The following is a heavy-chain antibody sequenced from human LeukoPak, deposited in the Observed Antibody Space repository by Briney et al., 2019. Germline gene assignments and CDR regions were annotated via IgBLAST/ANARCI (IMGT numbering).Heavy chain of an antibody. CDR2: ISSSGSTI. J-gene: IGHJ3*02. CDR3: ARALYYYDSSGYYHPDAFDI. V-gene: IGHV3-48*03. CDR1: GFTFSSYE. Sequence: GGSLRLSCAASGFTFSSYEMNWVRQAPGKGLEWVSYISSSGSTIYYAGSVKGRFTISRDNAKNSLYLQMNSLRAEDTAVYYCARALYYYDSSGYYHPDAFDIWGQGTMVTVSS. D-gene: IGHD3-22*01.